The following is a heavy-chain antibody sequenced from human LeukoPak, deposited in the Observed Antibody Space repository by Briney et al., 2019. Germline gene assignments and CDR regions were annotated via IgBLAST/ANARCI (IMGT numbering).Heavy chain of an antibody. CDR1: GFTFSSYA. CDR2: ISGSGGST. D-gene: IGHD6-13*01. CDR3: AKVPARYSGSWYYFDY. J-gene: IGHJ4*02. Sequence: GGSLRLSCAASGFTFSSYAMSWVRQAPGKGLEWVSAISGSGGSTYYADSVKGRFTISRDNSKNTLYLQMNSLRAEDTAVYYCAKVPARYSGSWYYFDYWGQGTLVTVSS. V-gene: IGHV3-23*01.